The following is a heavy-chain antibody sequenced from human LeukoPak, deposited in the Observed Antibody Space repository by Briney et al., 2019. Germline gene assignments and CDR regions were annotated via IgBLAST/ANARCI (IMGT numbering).Heavy chain of an antibody. CDR1: GFTFSSYG. CDR3: AREDTALVIAY. D-gene: IGHD5-18*01. J-gene: IGHJ4*02. V-gene: IGHV3-33*01. Sequence: GGSLRLSCAASGFTFSSYGMHWVRQAPGKGLEWVAIMWYDGSNKYYTDSVKGRFTISRDNSKNTLYLQMNSLRVEDTAVYYCAREDTALVIAYWGQGTLVTVSS. CDR2: MWYDGSNK.